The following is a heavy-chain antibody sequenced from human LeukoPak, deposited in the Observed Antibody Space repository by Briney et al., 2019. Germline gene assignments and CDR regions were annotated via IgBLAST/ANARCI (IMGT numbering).Heavy chain of an antibody. CDR3: ARAIYYYDSSGRRTYYFDY. V-gene: IGHV3-48*01. CDR1: GFTFSSYS. J-gene: IGHJ4*02. CDR2: ISSSSTI. D-gene: IGHD3-22*01. Sequence: GGSLRLSCAASGFTFSSYSMNWVRQAPGKGLEWVSYISSSSTIYYADSVKGRFTISRDSAKNSLYLQMNSLRAEDTAVYYCARAIYYYDSSGRRTYYFDYWGQGTLVTVSS.